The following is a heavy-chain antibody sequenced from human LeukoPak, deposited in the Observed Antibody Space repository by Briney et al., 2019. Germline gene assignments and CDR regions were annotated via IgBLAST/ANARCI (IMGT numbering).Heavy chain of an antibody. D-gene: IGHD3-9*01. CDR2: ISWNSGSI. CDR3: AKASQLRYFGGDFDY. Sequence: GGSLRLSCAASGFTFDDYAMHWVRQAPGKGLEWVSGISWNSGSIGYADSVKGRFTISRDNAKNSLYLQMNSLRAEDTALYYCAKASQLRYFGGDFDYWGQGTLVTVSS. V-gene: IGHV3-9*01. CDR1: GFTFDDYA. J-gene: IGHJ4*02.